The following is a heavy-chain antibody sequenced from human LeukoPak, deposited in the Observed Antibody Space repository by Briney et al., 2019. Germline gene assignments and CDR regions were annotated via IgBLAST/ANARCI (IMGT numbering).Heavy chain of an antibody. CDR2: IIPIFGTA. CDR3: ASRWFGEGWFDP. CDR1: GYTFSNYD. Sequence: SVKVSCKASGYTFSNYDINWVRQATGQGLEWMGGIIPIFGTANYAQKFQGRVTITADESTSTAYMELSSLRSEDTAVYYCASRWFGEGWFDPWGQGTLVTVSS. J-gene: IGHJ5*02. D-gene: IGHD3-10*01. V-gene: IGHV1-69*13.